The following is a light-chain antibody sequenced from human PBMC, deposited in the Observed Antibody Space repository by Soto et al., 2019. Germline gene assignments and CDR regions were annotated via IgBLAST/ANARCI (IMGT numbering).Light chain of an antibody. CDR3: QQYNNWWT. J-gene: IGKJ1*01. CDR1: QSVSSS. Sequence: EIVMTQSPATLSVSPGERATLSCRASQSVSSSLAWYQQKPGQAPRLLIYVASTRATVIPARFSGSGSETEFTLTISSLQSEDSAVYYCQQYNNWWTFGHGTKVEIK. CDR2: VAS. V-gene: IGKV3-15*01.